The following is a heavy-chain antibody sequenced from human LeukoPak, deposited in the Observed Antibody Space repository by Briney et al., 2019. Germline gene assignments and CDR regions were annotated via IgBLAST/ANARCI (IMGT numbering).Heavy chain of an antibody. CDR2: IKQDGSER. J-gene: IGHJ4*02. V-gene: IGHV3-7*01. CDR3: ATLDGYCSGVLCYSRGYFDF. Sequence: PGGSLRLSCAASGFTFSSYWMSWVRQAPEKGLEWVANIKQDGSERYYVDSVKGRFTISRDNAKNSLYLQMSSLRDEDTAVYYCATLDGYCSGVLCYSRGYFDFWGQGTLVTVSS. CDR1: GFTFSSYW. D-gene: IGHD2-15*01.